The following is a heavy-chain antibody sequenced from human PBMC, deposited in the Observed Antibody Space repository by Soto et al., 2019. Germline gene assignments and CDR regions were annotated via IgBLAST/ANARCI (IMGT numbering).Heavy chain of an antibody. J-gene: IGHJ5*02. D-gene: IGHD1-1*01. CDR1: GFTFTNSA. Sequence: QKQLVQSGPEVKKPGTSVKVSCKASGFTFTNSAIQWVRQARGQRLEWVGWIVVGSGNTNYAQKFQERISXTXXXSXRTAYMELRSLRSEDTAIYYCAADMEPTDPFNWFDPWGQGTLVTVSS. V-gene: IGHV1-58*02. CDR2: IVVGSGNT. CDR3: AADMEPTDPFNWFDP.